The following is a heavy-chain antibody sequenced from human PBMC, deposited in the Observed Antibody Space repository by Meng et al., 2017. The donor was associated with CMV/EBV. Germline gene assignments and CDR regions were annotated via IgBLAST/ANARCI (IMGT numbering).Heavy chain of an antibody. J-gene: IGHJ6*02. V-gene: IGHV3-30*02. CDR2: IRYDGSNK. Sequence: GGSLRLSCAASGFTFSSYGMHWVRQAPGKGLEWVAFIRYDGSNKYYADSVKGRFTISRDNSKNTLYLQMNSLRAEDTAVYYCTTGLTMVRGVITYYYYYGMDVWGQGTTVTVSS. CDR3: TTGLTMVRGVITYYYYYGMDV. D-gene: IGHD3-10*01. CDR1: GFTFSSYG.